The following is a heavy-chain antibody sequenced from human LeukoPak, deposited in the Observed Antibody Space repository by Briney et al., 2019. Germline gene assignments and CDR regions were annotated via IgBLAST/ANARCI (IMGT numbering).Heavy chain of an antibody. CDR2: IKTDGSEK. Sequence: PGGSLRLSCEASGFTFSSYWMSWVRQAPGKGLEWVANIKTDGSEKYYVDSVKGRFTISRDNSKNTLYLQMNSLRAEDTAVYYCARDGGTYYFDYWGQGTLVTVSS. D-gene: IGHD1-26*01. CDR3: ARDGGTYYFDY. V-gene: IGHV3-7*01. J-gene: IGHJ4*02. CDR1: GFTFSSYW.